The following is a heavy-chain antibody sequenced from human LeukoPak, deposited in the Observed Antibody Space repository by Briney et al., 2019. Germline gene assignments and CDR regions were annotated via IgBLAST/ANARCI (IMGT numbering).Heavy chain of an antibody. V-gene: IGHV3-21*01. CDR1: GFTFSSYS. D-gene: IGHD3-10*01. CDR3: ARATPMVRGAPFDY. J-gene: IGHJ4*02. Sequence: GGSPRLSCAASGFTFSSYSMNWVRQAPGKGLEWVSSISSSSSYIYYADSVKGRFTISRDNAKNSLYLQMNSLRAEDTAVYYCARATPMVRGAPFDYWGQGTLVTVSS. CDR2: ISSSSSYI.